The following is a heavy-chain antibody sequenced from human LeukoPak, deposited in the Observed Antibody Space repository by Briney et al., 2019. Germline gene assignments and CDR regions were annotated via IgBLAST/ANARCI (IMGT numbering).Heavy chain of an antibody. Sequence: ASVKVSCKASGGTFSSYAISWVRQAPGQGLEWMGWMNPNSGNTGYAQKFQGRVTMTRNTSISTAYMELSSLRSEDTAVYYCARGFLVAAAGTTLQYYYYGMDVWGQGTTVTVSS. J-gene: IGHJ6*02. CDR2: MNPNSGNT. V-gene: IGHV1-8*02. CDR1: GGTFSSYA. CDR3: ARGFLVAAAGTTLQYYYYGMDV. D-gene: IGHD6-13*01.